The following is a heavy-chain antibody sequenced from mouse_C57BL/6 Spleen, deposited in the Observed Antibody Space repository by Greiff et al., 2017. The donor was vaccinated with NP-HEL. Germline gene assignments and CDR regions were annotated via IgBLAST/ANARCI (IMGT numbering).Heavy chain of an antibody. Sequence: VQLQQSGPELVKPGASVKISCKASGYTFTDYYMNWVKQSHGKSLEWIGDINPNNGGTSYNQKFKGKATLTVDKSSSTAYMELRSLTSEDSAVYYCARGILLLDYWGQGTTLTVSS. CDR2: INPNNGGT. V-gene: IGHV1-26*01. CDR1: GYTFTDYY. CDR3: ARGILLLDY. D-gene: IGHD2-1*01. J-gene: IGHJ2*01.